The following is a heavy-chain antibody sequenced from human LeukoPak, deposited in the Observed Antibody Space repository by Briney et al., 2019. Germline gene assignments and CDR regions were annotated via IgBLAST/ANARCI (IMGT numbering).Heavy chain of an antibody. J-gene: IGHJ3*02. D-gene: IGHD3-10*01. V-gene: IGHV1-69*04. CDR1: GGTFTSYV. CDR2: IDPILGIA. Sequence: ASVKVSCKASGGTFTSYVISWVRQAPGQGLEWMGRIDPILGIANYVQKFQGRVTISADKSTSTVYMELSNLRSEDTAIYYCGRPANYFGSGTYYIDAFGIWGQGTMVTVSS. CDR3: GRPANYFGSGTYYIDAFGI.